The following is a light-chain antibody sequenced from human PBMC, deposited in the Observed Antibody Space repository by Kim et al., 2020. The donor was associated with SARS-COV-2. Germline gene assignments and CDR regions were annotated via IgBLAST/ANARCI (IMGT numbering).Light chain of an antibody. V-gene: IGKV1-39*01. Sequence: APVGDRVTLSCRASQSISSHLNWYHQKPGIAPYLLIYAASSLRSGVPSRFSGSGSGTDFTLTISSLQPEDFATYYCQQSYSTPFTFGPGTKVDIK. J-gene: IGKJ3*01. CDR2: AAS. CDR1: QSISSH. CDR3: QQSYSTPFT.